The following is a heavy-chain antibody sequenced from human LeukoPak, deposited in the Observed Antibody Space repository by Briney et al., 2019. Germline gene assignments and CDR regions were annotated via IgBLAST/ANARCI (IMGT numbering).Heavy chain of an antibody. V-gene: IGHV3-7*01. J-gene: IGHJ4*02. CDR3: TRLAPGSSRDY. Sequence: GGSLRLSCAASGFIFSDYWMSWVRQSPGKGLEWVATINNDGGDTLYADSVKGRLTISRDDAKNSLFLQFHSLRVDDTAVYYCTRLAPGSSRDYWGQGTLVTVSS. CDR1: GFIFSDYW. CDR2: INNDGGDT. D-gene: IGHD2-15*01.